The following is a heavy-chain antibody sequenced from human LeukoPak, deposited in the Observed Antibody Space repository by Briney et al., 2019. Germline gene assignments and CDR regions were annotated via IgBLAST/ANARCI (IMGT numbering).Heavy chain of an antibody. V-gene: IGHV1-46*01. CDR2: INPSGGST. J-gene: IGHJ4*02. CDR1: GYTFTSYY. Sequence: ASVKVSCKASGYTFTSYYMHWVRQAPGQGLEWMGIINPSGGSTSYAQKFQGRVTMTEDTSTDTAYMELSSLRSEDTAVYYCATGLWLPEDYWGQGTLVTVSS. CDR3: ATGLWLPEDY. D-gene: IGHD2-21*01.